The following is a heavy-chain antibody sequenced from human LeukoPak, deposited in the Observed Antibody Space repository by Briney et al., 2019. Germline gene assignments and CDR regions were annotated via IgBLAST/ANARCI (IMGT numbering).Heavy chain of an antibody. D-gene: IGHD6-19*01. CDR2: ISGSGGST. Sequence: GGSLRLSCAASGFTFSSYAMSWVRQAPGKGLEWVSAISGSGGSTYYADSVKGRFTISRDNPKNTLYLQMNSLRAEDTAVYYCAKQGVEEWLVRTGVFDYWGQGTLVTVSS. V-gene: IGHV3-23*01. CDR3: AKQGVEEWLVRTGVFDY. J-gene: IGHJ4*02. CDR1: GFTFSSYA.